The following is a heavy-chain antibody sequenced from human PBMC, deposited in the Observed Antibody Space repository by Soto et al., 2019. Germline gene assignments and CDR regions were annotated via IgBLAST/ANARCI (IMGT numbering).Heavy chain of an antibody. Sequence: GGSLRLSCAASGFTFTNYEMNWVRQAPGKGLEWISYISSSGKTISYADSAKGRFTISRDNAKNSLYLQMNSLRAEDTAVYYCARDPEKYSGSDLGIDYWGQGTLVTVSS. CDR3: ARDPEKYSGSDLGIDY. J-gene: IGHJ4*02. CDR1: GFTFTNYE. D-gene: IGHD5-12*01. CDR2: ISSSGKTI. V-gene: IGHV3-48*03.